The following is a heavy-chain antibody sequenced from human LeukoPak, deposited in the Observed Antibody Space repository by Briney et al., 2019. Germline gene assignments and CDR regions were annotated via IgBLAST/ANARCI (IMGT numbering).Heavy chain of an antibody. CDR1: GFTFSSYW. CDR3: ARDASSYDILTGWLLPGDY. Sequence: PGGSLRLSCAASGFTFSSYWMHWVRRAPGKGLVWVSRINSDGSSTSYADSVKGRFTISRDNAKNTLYLQMNSLRAEDTAVYYCARDASSYDILTGWLLPGDYWGQGTLVTVSS. CDR2: INSDGSST. V-gene: IGHV3-74*01. J-gene: IGHJ4*02. D-gene: IGHD3-9*01.